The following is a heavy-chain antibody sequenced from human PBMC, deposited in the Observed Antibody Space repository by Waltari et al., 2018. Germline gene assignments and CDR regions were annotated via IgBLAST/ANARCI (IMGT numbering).Heavy chain of an antibody. Sequence: EVQLLESGGGLVQPGGSLRLSCAASGFSFSGSWMTWVRQAPWKGLEWVDEITPDGSGEYYVDSVNGRFTISRDNTKNSLYLQMNSLRPDDTAVYFCARDPAFGAFDFWGQGTVVTVSS. CDR2: ITPDGSGE. V-gene: IGHV3-7*01. CDR3: ARDPAFGAFDF. J-gene: IGHJ3*01. D-gene: IGHD3-10*01. CDR1: GFSFSGSW.